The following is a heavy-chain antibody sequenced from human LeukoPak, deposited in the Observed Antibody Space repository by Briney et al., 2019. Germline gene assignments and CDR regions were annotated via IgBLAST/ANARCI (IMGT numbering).Heavy chain of an antibody. Sequence: SETLSLTCTVSGGSISSSSFHWGWIRQPPGKGLEWIGSIYYSGNTYYNPSLKSRVTISVDTSKNQFSLKLSSVIAADTAVYYCASYSSGCLWGQGTLVTVSS. V-gene: IGHV4-39*01. CDR1: GGSISSSSFH. D-gene: IGHD6-19*01. CDR3: ASYSSGCL. CDR2: IYYSGNT. J-gene: IGHJ4*02.